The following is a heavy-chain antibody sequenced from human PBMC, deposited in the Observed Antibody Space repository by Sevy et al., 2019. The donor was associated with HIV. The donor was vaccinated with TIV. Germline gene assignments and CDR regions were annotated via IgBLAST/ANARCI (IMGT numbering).Heavy chain of an antibody. CDR2: ISNSGANT. CDR1: GFTFTNYG. J-gene: IGHJ4*02. V-gene: IGHV3-23*01. Sequence: GGSLRLSCAASGFTFTNYGMHWVRQAPGKGLEWVSGISNSGANTYYADSVRGRFTVSRDNSKNTEYLQLNSLEAEDTAIYDCAKEWSLLSDWYGEFDYWGQGTLVTVSS. D-gene: IGHD6-19*01. CDR3: AKEWSLLSDWYGEFDY.